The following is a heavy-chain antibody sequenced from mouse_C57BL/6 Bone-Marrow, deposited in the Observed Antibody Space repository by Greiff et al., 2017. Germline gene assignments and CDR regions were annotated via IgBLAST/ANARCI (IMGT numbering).Heavy chain of an antibody. V-gene: IGHV5-17*01. Sequence: EVKLVESGGGLVKPGGSLKLSCAASGFTFSDYGMHWVRQAPEKGLEWVAYISSGSSTIYYADTVKGRFTISRDNAKNTLFLQMTSLRSEDTAMXDCAGGLRRRGYYAMDYWGQGTSVTVSS. D-gene: IGHD2-4*01. J-gene: IGHJ4*01. CDR2: ISSGSSTI. CDR1: GFTFSDYG. CDR3: AGGLRRRGYYAMDY.